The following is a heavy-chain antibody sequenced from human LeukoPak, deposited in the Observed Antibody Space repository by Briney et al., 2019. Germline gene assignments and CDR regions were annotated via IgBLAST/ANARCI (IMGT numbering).Heavy chain of an antibody. J-gene: IGHJ6*03. Sequence: SQTLSLTCTVSGGSISSGGYYWSWIRQHPGKGLEWIGYIYYSGSTYYNPSLKSRVTISVDTSKNQFSLKLSSVTAADTAVYYCARVYDFWSGYRYYYYYMDVWGKGTTVTVSS. V-gene: IGHV4-31*03. CDR2: IYYSGST. CDR1: GGSISSGGYY. CDR3: ARVYDFWSGYRYYYYYMDV. D-gene: IGHD3-3*01.